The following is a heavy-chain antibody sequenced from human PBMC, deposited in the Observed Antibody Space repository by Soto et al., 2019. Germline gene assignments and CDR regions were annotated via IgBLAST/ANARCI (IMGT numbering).Heavy chain of an antibody. J-gene: IGHJ4*02. CDR1: GFNFGGSW. Sequence: EVQLVESGGGLVQPGGSLRLSCAASGFNFGGSWMTWVRQALGKGLEWLAKINPDGSGEYYVDSVKGRFTISRDNAKSSLSFQMHSLRDEDTAVYFCAREHYFGLDYWGQGTLVTVSS. D-gene: IGHD1-26*01. CDR3: AREHYFGLDY. V-gene: IGHV3-7*04. CDR2: INPDGSGE.